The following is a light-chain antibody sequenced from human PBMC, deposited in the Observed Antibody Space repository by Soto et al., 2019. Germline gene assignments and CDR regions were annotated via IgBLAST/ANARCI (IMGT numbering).Light chain of an antibody. CDR1: SSDVGGYKF. Sequence: QSALTQPASVSASPGQSITIPCTGTSSDVGGYKFVSWYQHHPGKAPKLMIYEVNNRPSGVSNRFSGSKSGNTASLTISGLQPDDEADYYCLSYTSANTRVFGGGTKLTVL. J-gene: IGLJ3*02. CDR2: EVN. V-gene: IGLV2-14*01. CDR3: LSYTSANTRV.